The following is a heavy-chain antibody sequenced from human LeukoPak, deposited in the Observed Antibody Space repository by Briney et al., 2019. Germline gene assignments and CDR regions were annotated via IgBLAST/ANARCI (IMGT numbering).Heavy chain of an antibody. V-gene: IGHV3-23*01. CDR3: AKVRGPAASDNYLDY. D-gene: IGHD2-2*01. CDR2: ISGSGGST. Sequence: GGSLRLSCAAAGFTFSSYAMSWVRQAPGKWLEWVSAISGSGGSTYYADSVKGRFTISRDNSKNTLYLQMNSLRAEDTAVYYCAKVRGPAASDNYLDYWGQGTLVTVSS. CDR1: GFTFSSYA. J-gene: IGHJ4*02.